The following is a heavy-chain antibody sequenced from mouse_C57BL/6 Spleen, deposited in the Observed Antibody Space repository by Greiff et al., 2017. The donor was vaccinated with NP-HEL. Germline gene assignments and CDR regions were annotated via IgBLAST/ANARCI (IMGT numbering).Heavy chain of an antibody. D-gene: IGHD1-1*01. Sequence: EVQLQQSGPVLVKPGASVKMSCKASGYTFTDYYMNWVKQSHGKSLEWIGVINPYNGGTSYNQKFKGKATLTVDKSSSTAYMELNSLTSEDSAVYYCARDITTVVEGNYWGQGTTLTVSS. J-gene: IGHJ2*01. CDR3: ARDITTVVEGNY. V-gene: IGHV1-19*01. CDR2: INPYNGGT. CDR1: GYTFTDYY.